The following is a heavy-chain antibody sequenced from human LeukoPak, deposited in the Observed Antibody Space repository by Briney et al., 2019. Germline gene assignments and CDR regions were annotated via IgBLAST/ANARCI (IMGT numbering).Heavy chain of an antibody. CDR3: ARGLWFGSNWFDP. D-gene: IGHD3-10*01. CDR2: IYHSGST. CDR1: GGSISYNY. V-gene: IGHV4-59*12. Sequence: SETLSLTCTVSGGSISYNYWSWIRQPPGKGLEWIGYIYHSGSTNYNPSLKSRVTISIDMSMNQFSLKLSSVTAADTAVYYCARGLWFGSNWFDPWGQGTLVTVSS. J-gene: IGHJ5*02.